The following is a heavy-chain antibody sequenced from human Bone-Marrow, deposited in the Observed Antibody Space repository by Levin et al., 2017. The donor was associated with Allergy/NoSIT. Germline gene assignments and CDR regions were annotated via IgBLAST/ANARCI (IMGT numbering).Heavy chain of an antibody. D-gene: IGHD6-6*01. CDR1: GGSVSSGSHY. CDR3: ATWKSISYRFYFDN. CDR2: IYHSASS. J-gene: IGHJ4*02. Sequence: SQTLSLTCTVSGGSVSSGSHYWSWIRQSPGKGLEWIGYIYHSASSFYNPSLKSRVTISVGTSSNQFSLRLRSVTAADTAIYYCATWKSISYRFYFDNWGQGTLVTVSS. V-gene: IGHV4-61*01.